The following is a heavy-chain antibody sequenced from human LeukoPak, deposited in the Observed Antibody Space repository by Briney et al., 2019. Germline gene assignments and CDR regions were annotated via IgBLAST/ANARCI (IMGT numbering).Heavy chain of an antibody. CDR3: ARSDIVVVPAAISPSLPDDY. V-gene: IGHV1-2*02. J-gene: IGHJ4*02. CDR2: INPNSGGT. CDR1: GYTFTGYY. Sequence: ASVKVSCKASGYTFTGYYMHWVRQAPGQGLEWMGWINPNSGGTNYAQKFQGRVTMTRDTSTSTAYMELSRLRSDDTAVYYCARSDIVVVPAAISPSLPDDYWGQGTLVTVSS. D-gene: IGHD2-2*02.